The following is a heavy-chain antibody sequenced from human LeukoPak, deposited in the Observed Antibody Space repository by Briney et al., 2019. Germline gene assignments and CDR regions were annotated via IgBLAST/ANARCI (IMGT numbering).Heavy chain of an antibody. CDR2: IYYSGST. CDR1: GGSISSSSYY. CDR3: ARYGGRGTRAYYFDY. V-gene: IGHV4-39*07. J-gene: IGHJ4*02. Sequence: SETLSLTCTVSGGSISSSSYYWGWIRQPPGKGLEWIGSIYYSGSTYYNPSLKSRVTISADTSKNQFSLKLSSVTAADTAVYYCARYGGRGTRAYYFDYWGQGTLVTVSS. D-gene: IGHD2-2*01.